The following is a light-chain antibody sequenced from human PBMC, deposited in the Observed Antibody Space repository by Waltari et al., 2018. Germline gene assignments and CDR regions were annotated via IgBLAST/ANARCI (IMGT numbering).Light chain of an antibody. CDR3: QQYYSTPPT. V-gene: IGKV4-1*01. CDR1: QSVSYSSNNENY. J-gene: IGKJ1*01. Sequence: DIVMPPSPDSLAVSLGERATIYCKSSQSVSYSSNNENYLAWYQQKPGQPPKLLIYWASVREAGVPDRFSGSGSGTDFTLTISSLQAEDVAVYYCQQYYSTPPTFGQGTKVEIK. CDR2: WAS.